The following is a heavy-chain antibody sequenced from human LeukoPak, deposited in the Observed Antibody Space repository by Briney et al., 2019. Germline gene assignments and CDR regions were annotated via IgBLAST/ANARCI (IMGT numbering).Heavy chain of an antibody. CDR1: GFTFSSYG. Sequence: GGSLRLSCAASGFTFSSYGMHWVRQAPGKGLEWVAFIRYDGSNKYYADSVKGRFTISRDNAKNPLYLQMNSLRAEDTAVYYCARDKTGEYCSSTSRSYYYYMDVWGKGTTVTVSS. CDR3: ARDKTGEYCSSTSRSYYYYMDV. CDR2: IRYDGSNK. J-gene: IGHJ6*03. D-gene: IGHD2-2*01. V-gene: IGHV3-30*02.